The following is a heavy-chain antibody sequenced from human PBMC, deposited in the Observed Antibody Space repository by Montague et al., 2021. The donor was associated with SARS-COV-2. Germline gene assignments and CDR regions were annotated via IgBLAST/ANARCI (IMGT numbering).Heavy chain of an antibody. V-gene: IGHV4-39*07. Sequence: SETLSLTCTVSGGSISSSSNYWGWIRQPPGKGLEWIGSIYYSGTTYYNPSLKSRVTISVDTSKNQFSLKLRSVTAADTAVYYCARDGAAEDFWNGYSTGWFDPWGQGTLVTVAS. J-gene: IGHJ5*02. CDR3: ARDGAAEDFWNGYSTGWFDP. CDR2: IYYSGTT. CDR1: GGSISSSSNY. D-gene: IGHD3-3*01.